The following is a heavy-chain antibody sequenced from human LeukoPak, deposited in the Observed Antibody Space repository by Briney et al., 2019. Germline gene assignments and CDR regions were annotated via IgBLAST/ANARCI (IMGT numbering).Heavy chain of an antibody. V-gene: IGHV3-48*03. D-gene: IGHD6-19*01. CDR2: ISSSGSTI. CDR1: GFTFSSYE. CDR3: RRIDTPSGRYWIDP. J-gene: IGHJ5*02. Sequence: GGSLRLSCAASGFTFSSYEMNWVRQAPGKGLEWVSYISSSGSTIYYADSVKGRFTISRDTAKNSLYLQMNSLRAEDTAVYYCRRIDTPSGRYWIDPWGQGTLVTVSS.